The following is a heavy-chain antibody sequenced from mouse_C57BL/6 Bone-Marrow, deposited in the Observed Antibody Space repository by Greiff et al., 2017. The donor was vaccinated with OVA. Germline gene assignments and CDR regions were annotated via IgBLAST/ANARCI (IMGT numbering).Heavy chain of an antibody. V-gene: IGHV1-18*01. CDR3: ARRGITTVVATRYCDV. D-gene: IGHD1-1*01. Sequence: VQLQQSGPELVKPGASVKIPCKASGYTFTDYNMDWVKQSHGKSLEWIGDINPNNGGTIYNQKFKGKATLTVDKSSSTAYMELRSLTSEDTAVYYCARRGITTVVATRYCDVWGTGTTVTVSS. CDR1: GYTFTDYN. J-gene: IGHJ1*03. CDR2: INPNNGGT.